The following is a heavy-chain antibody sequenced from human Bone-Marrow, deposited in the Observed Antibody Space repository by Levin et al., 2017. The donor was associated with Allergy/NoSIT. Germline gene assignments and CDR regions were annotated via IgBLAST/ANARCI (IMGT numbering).Heavy chain of an antibody. V-gene: IGHV3-20*04. CDR1: GFTFEDYG. D-gene: IGHD3-22*01. J-gene: IGHJ6*02. CDR3: VRAQGYYYDSSGDRYVAQYNGMDV. CDR2: IIWNGANP. Sequence: GESLKISCAASGFTFEDYGMTWVRQVPGKGLEWVSGIIWNGANPDYADSVKGRFTISRDNPKNSLYLQMNSLRAEDTAVYYCVRAQGYYYDSSGDRYVAQYNGMDVWGQGTTVTVSS.